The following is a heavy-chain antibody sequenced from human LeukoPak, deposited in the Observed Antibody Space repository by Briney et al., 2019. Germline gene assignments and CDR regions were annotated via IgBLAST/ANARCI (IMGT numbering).Heavy chain of an antibody. Sequence: GRSLRLSCAASGFTFSSYGMHWVRQAPGKGLEWVAVIWYDGSNKYYADSVKGRFTISRDNSKNTLYLQMNSLRAEDTAVYYCARDLPNGLMDVWGQGTTVTVSS. CDR1: GFTFSSYG. J-gene: IGHJ6*02. CDR3: ARDLPNGLMDV. CDR2: IWYDGSNK. D-gene: IGHD2-8*01. V-gene: IGHV3-33*01.